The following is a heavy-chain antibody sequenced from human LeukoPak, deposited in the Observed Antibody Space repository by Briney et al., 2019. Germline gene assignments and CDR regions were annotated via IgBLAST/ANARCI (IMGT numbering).Heavy chain of an antibody. J-gene: IGHJ4*02. D-gene: IGHD3-9*01. V-gene: IGHV3-23*01. Sequence: PGGSLRLSCAASGFSLSSYAMSWVRQAPGKGLEWVSAISSTDAGTYHADSVRGRFTISRDNAKNSLYLQMNSLRAEDTALYYCARGYDILTGYYSNDLDYWGQGTLVTVSS. CDR2: ISSTDAGT. CDR1: GFSLSSYA. CDR3: ARGYDILTGYYSNDLDY.